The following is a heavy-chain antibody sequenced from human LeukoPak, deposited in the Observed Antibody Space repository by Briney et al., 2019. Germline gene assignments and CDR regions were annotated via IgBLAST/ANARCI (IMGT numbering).Heavy chain of an antibody. CDR2: ISSSSGYT. D-gene: IGHD6-19*01. J-gene: IGHJ4*02. V-gene: IGHV3-11*05. CDR3: ARGRGSGWYVDY. CDR1: GFTFSDYY. Sequence: GGSLRLSCADSGFTFSDYYMTWIRQAPGKGLEWVSYISSSSGYTNYADSLKGRFTISRDNAKDSLYLQLNSLRAEDTALYYCARGRGSGWYVDYWGQGTLVTVSS.